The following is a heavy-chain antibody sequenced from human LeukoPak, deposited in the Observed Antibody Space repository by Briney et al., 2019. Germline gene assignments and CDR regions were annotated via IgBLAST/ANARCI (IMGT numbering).Heavy chain of an antibody. V-gene: IGHV3-7*01. Sequence: PGGSLRLSCAASGFTFSSYWMSWVRQAPGKGLEWVANIKQDGSEKYYVDSVKGRFTISRDNAKNTLYLQMNSLRAEDTAVYYCARGRGYYDSGSPGLIDYWGQGTLVTVSS. CDR2: IKQDGSEK. J-gene: IGHJ4*02. CDR1: GFTFSSYW. D-gene: IGHD3-10*01. CDR3: ARGRGYYDSGSPGLIDY.